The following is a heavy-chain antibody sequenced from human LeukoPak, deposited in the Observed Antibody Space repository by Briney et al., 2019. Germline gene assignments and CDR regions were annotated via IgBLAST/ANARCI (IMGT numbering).Heavy chain of an antibody. Sequence: SETLSLTCAVYGGSFSGYYWSWIRQPPGKGLEWIGEINHSGSTNYNPSLKSRVTISVDTSKNQFSLKLSSVTAADTAVYYCASIAVAGTVVDYWGQGTLVTVSS. J-gene: IGHJ4*02. CDR1: GGSFSGYY. CDR3: ASIAVAGTVVDY. CDR2: INHSGST. D-gene: IGHD6-19*01. V-gene: IGHV4-34*01.